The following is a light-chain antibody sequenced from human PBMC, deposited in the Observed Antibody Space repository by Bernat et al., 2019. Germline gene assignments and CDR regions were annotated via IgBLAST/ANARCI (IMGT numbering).Light chain of an antibody. V-gene: IGKV1-9*01. CDR3: QQLNSYPIT. CDR2: GAS. Sequence: DIQLTQSPPFLSASVGDRVTITCRASQVIGTYLAWYQQKPGKAPNLLIYGASTLQTGVPSRFSGSGSGTEFTLTISSLRPDDFATYHCQQLNSYPITFGQGTRLEI. J-gene: IGKJ5*01. CDR1: QVIGTY.